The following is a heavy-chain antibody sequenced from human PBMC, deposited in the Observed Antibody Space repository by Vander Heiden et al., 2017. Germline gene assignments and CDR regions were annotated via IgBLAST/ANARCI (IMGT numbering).Heavy chain of an antibody. J-gene: IGHJ4*02. V-gene: IGHV3-23*01. CDR1: GFPFSSYA. CDR3: AKDLSGVVVTNFDY. Sequence: EVQLLESGGGLVQPGGSLRLSCSASGFPFSSYAMNWVRQAPGKGLEWVSGISGSGGNTYYADAGKGRFTISRDKSKNTLYLQMNRMSAEETAVYYCAKDLSGVVVTNFDYWGQGTLVTVSS. D-gene: IGHD3-22*01. CDR2: ISGSGGNT.